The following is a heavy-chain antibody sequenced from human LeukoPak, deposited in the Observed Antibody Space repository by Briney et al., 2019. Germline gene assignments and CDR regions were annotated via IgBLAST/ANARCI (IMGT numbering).Heavy chain of an antibody. CDR3: ARGRYYFDS. V-gene: IGHV3-33*01. CDR1: GFSFSSYG. J-gene: IGHJ4*02. Sequence: GGSLRLSCAASGFSFSSYGMHWVRQAPGKGLEWVAVIWYDGSKKYYADSVKGRFIISRDNSRNTLYLQMNSLRVEDTTVYYCARGRYYFDSWGQGTLVTVSS. CDR2: IWYDGSKK.